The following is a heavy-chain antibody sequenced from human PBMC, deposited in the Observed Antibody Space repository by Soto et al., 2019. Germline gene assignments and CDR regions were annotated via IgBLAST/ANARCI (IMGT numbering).Heavy chain of an antibody. D-gene: IGHD3-9*01. Sequence: PGGSLRLSCAASGFTFSSYSMNWVRQAPGKGLEWVSSISSSSSYIYYADSVKGRFTISRDNAKNSLYLQMNSLRAEDTAVYYCARGLGYGYYDILTGYSDPPTDAFDIWGQGTMVTVSS. CDR1: GFTFSSYS. CDR3: ARGLGYGYYDILTGYSDPPTDAFDI. CDR2: ISSSSSYI. J-gene: IGHJ3*02. V-gene: IGHV3-21*01.